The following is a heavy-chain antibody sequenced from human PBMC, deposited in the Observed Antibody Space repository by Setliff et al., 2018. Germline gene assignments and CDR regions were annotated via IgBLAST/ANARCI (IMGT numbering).Heavy chain of an antibody. CDR2: LHTSGST. CDR1: GDPIDSYY. Sequence: SETLSLTCSVSGDPIDSYYWSWIRQPAGKGLEWVGRLHTSGSTSYNPSLKSRVTISVDTSKNQFSLKVTSVTAADTAVHFCARDNTIVGATDYWGQGTLVTVSS. CDR3: ARDNTIVGATDY. V-gene: IGHV4-4*07. J-gene: IGHJ4*02. D-gene: IGHD1-26*01.